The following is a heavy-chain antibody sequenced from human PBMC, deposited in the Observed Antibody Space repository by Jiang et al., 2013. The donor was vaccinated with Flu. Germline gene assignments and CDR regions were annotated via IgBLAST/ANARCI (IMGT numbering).Heavy chain of an antibody. V-gene: IGHV1-69*01. CDR1: GGTFSSYA. J-gene: IGHJ4*02. CDR3: ARSLFSPYSSGWYYFDY. D-gene: IGHD6-19*01. CDR2: IIPIFGTA. Sequence: GAEVKKPGSSVKVSCKASGGTFSSYAISWVRQAPGQGLEWMGGIIPIFGTANYAQKFQGRVTITADESTSTAYMELSSLRSEDTAVYYCARSLFSPYSSGWYYFDYWAREPWSPSPQ.